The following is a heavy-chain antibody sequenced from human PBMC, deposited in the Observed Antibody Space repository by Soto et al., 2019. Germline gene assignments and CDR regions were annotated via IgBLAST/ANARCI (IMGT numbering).Heavy chain of an antibody. D-gene: IGHD6-13*01. Sequence: EVQLVESGGGLVKPGGSPRLSCAASGFTFSSYSMNWVRQAPGKGLEWVSSISSSSSYIYYADSVKGRFTISRDNAKNSLYLQMNSLRAEDTAVYYCALIAAAGRADYWGQGTLVTVSS. CDR2: ISSSSSYI. CDR3: ALIAAAGRADY. CDR1: GFTFSSYS. V-gene: IGHV3-21*01. J-gene: IGHJ4*02.